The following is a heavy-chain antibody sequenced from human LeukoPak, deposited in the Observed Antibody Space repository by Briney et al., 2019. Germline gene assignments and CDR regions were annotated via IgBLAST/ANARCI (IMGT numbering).Heavy chain of an antibody. V-gene: IGHV4-38-2*02. CDR3: ARGIAAAGLQKGYYYYYYMDV. D-gene: IGHD6-13*01. CDR1: GYSISSGYY. CDR2: IYHSGST. Sequence: PSETLSLTCTVSGYSISSGYYWGWIRQPPGKGLEWIGSIYHSGSTYYNPSLKSRVTMSVDTSKNQFSLKLSSVTAADTAVYYCARGIAAAGLQKGYYYYYYMDVWGKGTTVTISS. J-gene: IGHJ6*03.